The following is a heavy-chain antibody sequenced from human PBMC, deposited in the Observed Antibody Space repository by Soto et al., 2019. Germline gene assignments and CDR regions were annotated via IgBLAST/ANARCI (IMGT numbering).Heavy chain of an antibody. J-gene: IGHJ4*02. Sequence: QSGGYLRLSCAASGFTFSNFAMHWVRQAPGKGLEWVAVISYDGNDKYHADSVKGRFTVSRDNSKNTLYVQMNSLRPEDTAIYYCARYGTTTVPAGFDYCGQGALVTVSA. CDR3: ARYGTTTVPAGFDY. CDR1: GFTFSNFA. CDR2: ISYDGNDK. D-gene: IGHD2-2*01. V-gene: IGHV3-30-3*01.